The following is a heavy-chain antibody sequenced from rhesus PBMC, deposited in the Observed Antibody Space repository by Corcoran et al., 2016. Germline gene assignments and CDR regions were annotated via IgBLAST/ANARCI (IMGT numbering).Heavy chain of an antibody. Sequence: QVLLQESGPGLVKPSETLSLTCAVSGYSISSGYYWAWIRQPPGKGLEDIGYISGDCGSTYYNPSLKMRVTISKDTPKNQFSLKLSSVTAADTAVYYCARHGDYNSLDVWGRGILVTVSS. J-gene: IGHJ5-2*02. V-gene: IGHV4-99*01. CDR3: ARHGDYNSLDV. CDR2: ISGDCGST. D-gene: IGHD5-42*01. CDR1: GYSISSGYY.